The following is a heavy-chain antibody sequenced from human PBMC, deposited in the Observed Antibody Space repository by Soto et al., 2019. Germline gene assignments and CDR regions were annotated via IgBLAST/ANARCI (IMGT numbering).Heavy chain of an antibody. CDR2: IYPGDSDT. J-gene: IGHJ3*02. V-gene: IGHV5-51*01. D-gene: IGHD3-22*01. Sequence: PGESLKISCKGSGYSFTSYWIGWVRQMPGKGLEWMGIIYPGDSDTRYSPSFQGQVTISADKSISTAYLQWSSLKASDTAMYYCARPTYYGSSGYYSGGAFDIWGQGTMVTVSS. CDR3: ARPTYYGSSGYYSGGAFDI. CDR1: GYSFTSYW.